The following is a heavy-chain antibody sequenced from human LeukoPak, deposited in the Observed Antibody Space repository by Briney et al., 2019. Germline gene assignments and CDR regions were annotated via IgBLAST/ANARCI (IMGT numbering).Heavy chain of an antibody. CDR3: ARWQYTISSGWFDP. Sequence: SETLSLTCTVSGGSMSSYYWSFIRQSAGTGLEWLGRIHTSGTTWYNPSLKSRVTLSVDASKNQFSLGLTSVTAADTAVYYCARWQYTISSGWFDPWGQGTLVTVSS. CDR1: GGSMSSYY. J-gene: IGHJ5*02. CDR2: IHTSGTT. V-gene: IGHV4-4*07. D-gene: IGHD6-6*01.